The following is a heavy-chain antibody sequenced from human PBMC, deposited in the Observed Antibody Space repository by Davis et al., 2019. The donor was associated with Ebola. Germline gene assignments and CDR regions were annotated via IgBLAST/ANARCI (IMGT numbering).Heavy chain of an antibody. D-gene: IGHD5-18*01. CDR2: IDPSDSYT. J-gene: IGHJ3*02. V-gene: IGHV5-10-1*01. CDR3: ARTRHTAMVNPGAFDI. Sequence: KVSCKGSGYSFTSYWISWVRQMPGKGLEWMGRIDPSDSYTNYSPSFQGHVTISADKSISTAYLQWSSLKASDTAMYYCARTRHTAMVNPGAFDIWGQGTMVTVSS. CDR1: GYSFTSYW.